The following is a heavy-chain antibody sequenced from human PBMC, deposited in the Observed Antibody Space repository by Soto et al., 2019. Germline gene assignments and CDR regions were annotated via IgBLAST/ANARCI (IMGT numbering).Heavy chain of an antibody. J-gene: IGHJ4*02. V-gene: IGHV4-34*01. CDR2: INHSGFT. CDR3: ARGHGRFAH. CDR1: GGSFTGYY. Sequence: PSETLSLTCDVSGGSFTGYYCSWSRQPPGKGLEWIGEINHSGFTNYNPSLTGRVTISLDTSKSQFSLKLSSLTAADTAFYFCARGHGRFAHWGQGTLVTVSS.